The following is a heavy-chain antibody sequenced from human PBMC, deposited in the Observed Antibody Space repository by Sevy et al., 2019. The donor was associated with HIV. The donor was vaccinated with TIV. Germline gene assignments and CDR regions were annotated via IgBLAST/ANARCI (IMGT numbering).Heavy chain of an antibody. D-gene: IGHD5-12*01. Sequence: GESLKISCAASGFTVSSNYMSWVRQAPGKGLEWVSVIYSGDSISYADSVKGRFTISRDNSKNTLYLQMNGLRAEDTAVYYCARGKHVSGYYGSFDYWGQGALVTVSS. CDR3: ARGKHVSGYYGSFDY. CDR2: IYSGDSI. CDR1: GFTVSSNY. V-gene: IGHV3-53*01. J-gene: IGHJ4*02.